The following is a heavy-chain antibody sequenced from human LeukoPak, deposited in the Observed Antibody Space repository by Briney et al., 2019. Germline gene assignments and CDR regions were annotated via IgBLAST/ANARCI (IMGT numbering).Heavy chain of an antibody. D-gene: IGHD6-13*01. CDR2: IIPILGIA. V-gene: IGHV1-69*04. CDR3: ARENSSSWYSSDY. Sequence: SVKVSCKASGGTFSSYTISWVRQAPGQGLEWMGRIIPILGIANYAQKFQGRVTITANKSTSTAYMELSSLRSEDTAVYYCARENSSSWYSSDYWGQGTLVTVSS. CDR1: GGTFSSYT. J-gene: IGHJ4*02.